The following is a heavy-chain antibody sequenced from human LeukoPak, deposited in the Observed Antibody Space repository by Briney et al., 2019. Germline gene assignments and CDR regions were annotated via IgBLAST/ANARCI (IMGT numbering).Heavy chain of an antibody. J-gene: IGHJ3*02. V-gene: IGHV3-9*01. CDR1: GFTFDDYA. CDR3: ARDLGPHRSSPNSGAFDI. Sequence: PGRSLRLSCAASGFTFDDYAMHWVRQAPGKGLEWVSGISWNSGSIGYADSVKGRFTISRDNAKNSLYLQMSNLRADDTAVYYCARDLGPHRSSPNSGAFDIWGQGTMVTVSS. CDR2: ISWNSGSI. D-gene: IGHD3-10*01.